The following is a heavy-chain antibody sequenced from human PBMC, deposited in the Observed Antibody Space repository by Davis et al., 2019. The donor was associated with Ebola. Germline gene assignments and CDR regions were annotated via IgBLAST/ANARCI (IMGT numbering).Heavy chain of an antibody. Sequence: PGGSLRLSCAASGFTFSSYEMNWVRQAPGKGLEWVSAISGSGGSTYYADSVKGRFTISRDNSKNTLYLQMNSLRAEDTAVYYCAKTIDIVVVVAALDYWGQGTLVTVSS. CDR3: AKTIDIVVVVAALDY. J-gene: IGHJ4*02. CDR1: GFTFSSYE. D-gene: IGHD2-15*01. CDR2: ISGSGGST. V-gene: IGHV3-23*01.